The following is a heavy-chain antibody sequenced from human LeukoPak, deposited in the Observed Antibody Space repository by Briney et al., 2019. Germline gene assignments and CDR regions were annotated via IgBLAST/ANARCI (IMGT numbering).Heavy chain of an antibody. J-gene: IGHJ5*02. D-gene: IGHD6-13*01. CDR2: ISGSGGSI. V-gene: IGHV3-23*01. CDR3: AKDSDELLAAAYNWFDP. CDR1: GFTFSSYG. Sequence: PGGSLRLSCAASGFTFSSYGMSWVRQAPGKGLEWVSGISGSGGSIDYADSVKGRFTISRDNSKNTLYLQMNFLRAEDTAVYYCAKDSDELLAAAYNWFDPWGQGTLVTVSS.